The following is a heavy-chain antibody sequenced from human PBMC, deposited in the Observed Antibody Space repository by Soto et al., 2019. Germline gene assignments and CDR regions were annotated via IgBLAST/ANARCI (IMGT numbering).Heavy chain of an antibody. CDR3: ARDDDYFDGSGYYRYFDY. Sequence: GGSLRLSCAASGFTFSSYWMSWVRQAPGKGLEWVANIKQDGSEKYYVDSVKGRFTVSRDNGKNSLYLQMNSLRAEDTAVYYCARDDDYFDGSGYYRYFDYWGQGTLVT. D-gene: IGHD3-22*01. J-gene: IGHJ4*02. V-gene: IGHV3-7*04. CDR1: GFTFSSYW. CDR2: IKQDGSEK.